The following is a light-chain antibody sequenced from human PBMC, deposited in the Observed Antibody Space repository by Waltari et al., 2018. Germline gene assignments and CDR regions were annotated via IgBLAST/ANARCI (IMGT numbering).Light chain of an antibody. CDR1: QAISNW. V-gene: IGKV1-12*01. CDR3: QQANGFT. CDR2: GAS. Sequence: DIQMTQSPSSVSASVGDRVTITCRASQAISNWLGWYQQKPGKAPKILIYGASNLESGVPSRFSGSGSGTDFTLTISSLQPEDFATYYCQQANGFTFGGGTRVEIK. J-gene: IGKJ4*01.